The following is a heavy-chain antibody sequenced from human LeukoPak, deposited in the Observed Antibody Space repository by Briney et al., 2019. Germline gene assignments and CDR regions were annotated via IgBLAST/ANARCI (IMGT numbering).Heavy chain of an antibody. Sequence: SVKVSCKASGSTFSSYAISWVRQAPGQGLEWMGGIIPIFGTANYAQKFQGRVTITADESTSTAYMELSSLRSEDTAVYYCARLDEYSSSSRYYGMDVWGQGTTVTGSS. D-gene: IGHD6-6*01. CDR1: GSTFSSYA. CDR3: ARLDEYSSSSRYYGMDV. CDR2: IIPIFGTA. J-gene: IGHJ6*02. V-gene: IGHV1-69*13.